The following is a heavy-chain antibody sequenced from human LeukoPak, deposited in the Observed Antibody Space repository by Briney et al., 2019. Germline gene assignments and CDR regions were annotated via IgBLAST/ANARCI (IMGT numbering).Heavy chain of an antibody. CDR1: GDSISTGSYY. J-gene: IGHJ2*01. Sequence: SQTLSLTCTVSGDSISTGSYYWTWIRQPAGKGLEWIGRIYSSGSATYNPSLKSRVAMSVDTSKNQFSLRLSSVTAADTAVYYCARQVQRWYFDLWGRGTLVTVSS. D-gene: IGHD5-18*01. CDR3: ARQVQRWYFDL. V-gene: IGHV4-61*02. CDR2: IYSSGSA.